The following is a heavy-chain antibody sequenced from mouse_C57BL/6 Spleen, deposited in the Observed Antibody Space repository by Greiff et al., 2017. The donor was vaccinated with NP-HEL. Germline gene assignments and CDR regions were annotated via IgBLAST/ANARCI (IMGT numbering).Heavy chain of an antibody. CDR2: ISDGGSYT. CDR1: GFTFSSYA. Sequence: EVQLQESGGGLVKPGGSLKLSCAASGFTFSSYAMSWVRQTPEKRLEWVATISDGGSYTYYPDNVKGRFTISRDNAKNNLYLQMSHLKSEDTAMYYCARGGYGSSPWFAYWGQGTLVTVSA. J-gene: IGHJ3*01. CDR3: ARGGYGSSPWFAY. D-gene: IGHD1-1*01. V-gene: IGHV5-4*01.